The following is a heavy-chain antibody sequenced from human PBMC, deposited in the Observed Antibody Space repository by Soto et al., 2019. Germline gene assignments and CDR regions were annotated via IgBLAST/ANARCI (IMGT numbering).Heavy chain of an antibody. D-gene: IGHD2-15*01. J-gene: IGHJ3*02. CDR3: ARVTCRDCSGGSYAFDI. CDR1: GYTFTSYG. V-gene: IGHV1-18*01. CDR2: ISAYNGNT. Sequence: ASVKVSCKASGYTFTSYGISWVRQAPGQGLEWMGWISAYNGNTNYAQKLQGRVTMTTNTSTSTAYMELSSLRSDDTAVYYCARVTCRDCSGGSYAFDIWGQGTMVTVSS.